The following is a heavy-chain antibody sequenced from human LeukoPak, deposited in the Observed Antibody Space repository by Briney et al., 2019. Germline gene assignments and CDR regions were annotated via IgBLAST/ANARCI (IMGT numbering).Heavy chain of an antibody. D-gene: IGHD6-6*01. Sequence: SQTLSLTCTVSGGSISSGGYYWSWIRQPPGKGLEWIGHIYHSGSTYYNPSLKSRVTISADRSKNQFSLKLTSVTAADTAVYYCGARRAFDIWGQGTMVTVSS. J-gene: IGHJ3*02. CDR1: GGSISSGGYY. CDR3: GARRAFDI. CDR2: IYHSGST. V-gene: IGHV4-30-2*01.